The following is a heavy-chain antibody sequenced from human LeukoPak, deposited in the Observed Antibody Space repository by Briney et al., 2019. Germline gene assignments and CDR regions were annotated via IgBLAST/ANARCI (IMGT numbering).Heavy chain of an antibody. CDR3: AKDWNLRSKNGYYFDY. CDR1: GFTFSSYA. Sequence: GGSLRLSCAASGFTFSSYAMSWVRQAPGKGLEWVSAISGSGSSTYYADSVKGRFTISRDNSKNTLYLQMNSLRAEDTAVYYCAKDWNLRSKNGYYFDYWGQGTLVTVSS. J-gene: IGHJ4*02. CDR2: ISGSGSST. D-gene: IGHD4-17*01. V-gene: IGHV3-23*01.